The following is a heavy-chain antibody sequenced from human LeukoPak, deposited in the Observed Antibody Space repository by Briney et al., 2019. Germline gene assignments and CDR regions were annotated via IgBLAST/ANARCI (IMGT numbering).Heavy chain of an antibody. J-gene: IGHJ2*01. Sequence: GGSLRLSCAASGFTFSSYWMSWFRQAPGKGLEWVANIKQDGSEKYYVDSVKGRFTISRDNAKNSLYLQMNSLRAEDTAVYYCATAQLYYYDSSGPPNWYFDLWGRGTLVTVSS. V-gene: IGHV3-7*01. CDR3: ATAQLYYYDSSGPPNWYFDL. D-gene: IGHD3-22*01. CDR1: GFTFSSYW. CDR2: IKQDGSEK.